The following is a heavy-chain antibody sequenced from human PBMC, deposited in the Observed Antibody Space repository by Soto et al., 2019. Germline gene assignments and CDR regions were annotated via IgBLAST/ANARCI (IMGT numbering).Heavy chain of an antibody. CDR3: ARVAY. CDR1: GFTFSRVS. CDR2: ISSASSET. J-gene: IGHJ4*02. V-gene: IGHV3-21*01. Sequence: LRLSFDASGFTFSRVSVNWVRQVPGKGLEWVASISSASSETWYADSVKGRFIISRDHAQNSLFLQMNTLRPEDSAIYYCARVAYWGPGTQVTVSS.